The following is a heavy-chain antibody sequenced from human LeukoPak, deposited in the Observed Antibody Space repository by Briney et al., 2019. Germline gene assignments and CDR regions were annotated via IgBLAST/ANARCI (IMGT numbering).Heavy chain of an antibody. CDR1: GYTFTSYA. V-gene: IGHV1-3*03. Sequence: ASVKVSCKASGYTFTSYAMHWVRQAPGQRLEWMGWINAGNGNTKYSQEFQGRVTITRDTSASTAYMELSSLRSEDMAVYYCARGAVGGKLLGQDWFDPWGQGTLVTVSS. D-gene: IGHD2-15*01. J-gene: IGHJ5*02. CDR2: INAGNGNT. CDR3: ARGAVGGKLLGQDWFDP.